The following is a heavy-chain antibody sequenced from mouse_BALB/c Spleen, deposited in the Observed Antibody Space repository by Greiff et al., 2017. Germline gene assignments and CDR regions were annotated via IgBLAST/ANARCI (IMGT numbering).Heavy chain of an antibody. CDR2: INPDSSTI. Sequence: EVHLVESGGGLVQPGGSLKLSCAASGFDFSRYWMSWVRQAPGKGLEWIGEINPDSSTINYTPSLKDKFIISRDNAKNTLYLQMSKVRSEDTALYYCARPGLYYGSSYGFAYWGQGTLVTVSA. CDR3: ARPGLYYGSSYGFAY. D-gene: IGHD1-1*01. V-gene: IGHV4-1*02. J-gene: IGHJ3*01. CDR1: GFDFSRYW.